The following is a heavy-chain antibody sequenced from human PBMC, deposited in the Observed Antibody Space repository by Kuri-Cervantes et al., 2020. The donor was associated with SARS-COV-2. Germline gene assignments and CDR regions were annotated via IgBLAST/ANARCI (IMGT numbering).Heavy chain of an antibody. J-gene: IGHJ3*02. V-gene: IGHV3-23*01. Sequence: GESLKISCAASGFTFSDYAMNWVRQAPGKGLEWVSGISGSGIGTYYADSVKGRFTISRDTSKNTLYLQMNSLRAEDTAVYYCAKDALMTTVVTDAFDIWVQGTMVTVSS. D-gene: IGHD4-23*01. CDR1: GFTFSDYA. CDR3: AKDALMTTVVTDAFDI. CDR2: ISGSGIGT.